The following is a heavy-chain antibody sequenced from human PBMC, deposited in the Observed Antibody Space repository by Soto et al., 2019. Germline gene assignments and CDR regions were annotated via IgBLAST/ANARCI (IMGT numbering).Heavy chain of an antibody. Sequence: ASVKVSCKASGYTFTRYYLHWVRQAPGQGLEWMGIINPSGGSASYAQKFQGRVTMTRDTSTATVYMELSSLRSEDTAFYYCARDTGSYFDYWGQGTLVTVSS. D-gene: IGHD1-26*01. J-gene: IGHJ4*02. V-gene: IGHV1-46*01. CDR2: INPSGGSA. CDR1: GYTFTRYY. CDR3: ARDTGSYFDY.